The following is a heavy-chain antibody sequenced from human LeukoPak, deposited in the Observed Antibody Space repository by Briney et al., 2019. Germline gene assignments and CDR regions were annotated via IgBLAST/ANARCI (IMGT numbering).Heavy chain of an antibody. V-gene: IGHV3-11*01. D-gene: IGHD3-22*01. Sequence: GGSLRLSCAPSGFTFSDYYMSWIRQAPGKGLEWVSYISSSGSTIYYADSVKGRFTISRDNAKNSLYLQMNSLRAEDTAVYYCARDRYYDSSGYFGYWGQGTLVTVSS. J-gene: IGHJ4*02. CDR3: ARDRYYDSSGYFGY. CDR1: GFTFSDYY. CDR2: ISSSGSTI.